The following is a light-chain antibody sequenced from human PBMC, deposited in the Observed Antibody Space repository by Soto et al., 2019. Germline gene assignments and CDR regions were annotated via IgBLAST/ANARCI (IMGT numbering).Light chain of an antibody. CDR3: CSYAGSSTV. J-gene: IGLJ2*01. V-gene: IGLV2-23*01. CDR1: SSDVGSYNL. CDR2: EGS. Sequence: QSVLTQPASVSGSPGQSITISCTGTSSDVGSYNLVSWYQQHPGKAPKLMIYEGSKRPSGVSNRFSGSKSGNPASLTISGLQAEDEADYYCCSYAGSSTVFGGGTKLTVL.